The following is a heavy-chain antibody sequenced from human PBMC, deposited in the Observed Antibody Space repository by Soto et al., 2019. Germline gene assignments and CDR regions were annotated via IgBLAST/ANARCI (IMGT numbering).Heavy chain of an antibody. Sequence: EVQLVESGGGLVQPGGSLRLSCAASGFTVSSNYMSWVRQGRGKGLEWVSVIYSGGSTYYADSVKGRFTISRDNSKNTLYLQMNSLRAEDTAVYYCARGEASSGWSGDWFDPWGQGTLVTVSS. CDR3: ARGEASSGWSGDWFDP. CDR2: IYSGGST. D-gene: IGHD6-19*01. V-gene: IGHV3-66*01. CDR1: GFTVSSNY. J-gene: IGHJ5*02.